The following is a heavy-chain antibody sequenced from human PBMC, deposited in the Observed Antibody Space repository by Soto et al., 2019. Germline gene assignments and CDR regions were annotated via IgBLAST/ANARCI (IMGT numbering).Heavy chain of an antibody. J-gene: IGHJ5*02. V-gene: IGHV4-59*08. CDR1: GGSISSYY. Sequence: QVQLQESGPGLVKPSETLSLTCTVSGGSISSYYWSWIRQPPGKGLEWIGYIYYSGSTNYNPSLKSRVTISLDTSKNRFSLKLSSVTAADTAVYYCARRLPTTVTTRRSSWFDPWGQGTLVTVSS. D-gene: IGHD4-17*01. CDR2: IYYSGST. CDR3: ARRLPTTVTTRRSSWFDP.